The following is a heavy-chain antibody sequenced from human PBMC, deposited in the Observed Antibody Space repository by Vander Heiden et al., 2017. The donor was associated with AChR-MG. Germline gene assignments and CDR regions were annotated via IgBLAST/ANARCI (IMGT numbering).Heavy chain of an antibody. CDR2: IIPILGIA. Sequence: QVQLVQSGAEVKKPRSSAKVSCKASGGTFSSYAISWVRHAPGQGLEWMGRIIPILGIANYAQKFQGRVTITEDKSTSTAYMELSSLRSEDTAVYYCARAIQYCSSTSCAEHNWFDPWGQGTLVTVSS. CDR3: ARAIQYCSSTSCAEHNWFDP. D-gene: IGHD2-2*01. J-gene: IGHJ5*02. V-gene: IGHV1-69*04. CDR1: GGTFSSYA.